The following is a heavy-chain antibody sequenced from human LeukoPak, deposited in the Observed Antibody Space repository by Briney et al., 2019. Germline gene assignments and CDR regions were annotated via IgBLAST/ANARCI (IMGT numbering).Heavy chain of an antibody. CDR2: ISAYNGNT. Sequence: ASVKVSCDVSGDTVTSYGAGCIWKAPGHGLEWMGWISAYNGNTHYAQKLQGRVTMTTDTSTSPAYMELRRLRSDDTAVYYCPRHARRGVLAARHSALDYWGQGTLVTVSS. CDR3: PRHARRGVLAARHSALDY. J-gene: IGHJ4*02. V-gene: IGHV1-18*01. CDR1: GDTVTSYG. D-gene: IGHD6-6*01.